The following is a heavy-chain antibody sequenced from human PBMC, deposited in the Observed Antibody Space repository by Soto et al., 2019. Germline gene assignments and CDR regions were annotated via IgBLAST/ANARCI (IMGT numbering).Heavy chain of an antibody. V-gene: IGHV1-69*13. D-gene: IGHD6-19*01. CDR1: GGTFSSYA. Sequence: SVKVSCKASGGTFSSYAISWVRQAPGQGLEWMGGIIPIFGTANYAQKFQGRVTITADESTSTAYMELSSLRSEDTAVYYCARVCIAVAGNRGTFDYWGQGTLVNVSS. CDR3: ARVCIAVAGNRGTFDY. CDR2: IIPIFGTA. J-gene: IGHJ4*02.